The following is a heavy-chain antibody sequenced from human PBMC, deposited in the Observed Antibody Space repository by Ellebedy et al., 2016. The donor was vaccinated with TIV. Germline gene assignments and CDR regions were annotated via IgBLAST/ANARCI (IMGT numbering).Heavy chain of an antibody. CDR2: ISGFDGSA. J-gene: IGHJ5*02. CDR1: GFIFSNYA. CDR3: AKRAKAGEFDH. V-gene: IGHV3-23*01. Sequence: PGGSLRLSCEASGFIFSNYALSWVRQAPGQGLEWVSAISGFDGSANYADSVKGRFIASRDNPMNTLYLQMNSLRADDTAIYYCAKRAKAGEFDHWGQGALVTVSS.